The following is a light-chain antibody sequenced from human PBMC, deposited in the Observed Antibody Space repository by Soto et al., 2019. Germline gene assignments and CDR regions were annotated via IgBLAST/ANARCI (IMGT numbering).Light chain of an antibody. CDR3: QQYNFLWT. CDR2: KAS. CDR1: QSIDMY. J-gene: IGKJ1*01. V-gene: IGKV1-5*03. Sequence: DIQMTQSPSTLSASIGDTVTITCRASQSIDMYLAWYQQKPGKAPKLLVSKASTLETGVPSRFSGGGSGTEFTLTISSLQPDDFPTYYCQQYNFLWTFGQGTKMEI.